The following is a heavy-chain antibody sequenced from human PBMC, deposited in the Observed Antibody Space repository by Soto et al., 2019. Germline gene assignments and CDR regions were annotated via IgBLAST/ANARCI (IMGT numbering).Heavy chain of an antibody. CDR2: ISDGYDGP. J-gene: IGHJ4*02. CDR3: AKGGIGRSPGGDF. D-gene: IGHD2-21*01. Sequence: EVQLLESGGGLVQPGGSLRLSCAASGFTFSSYAMTWVRQAPGKGLEWISSISDGYDGPYYADSVKGRFTISSDNTKSTVSLQMNRRRADDTALDYCAKGGIGRSPGGDFWSQGTVVTASS. V-gene: IGHV3-23*01. CDR1: GFTFSSYA.